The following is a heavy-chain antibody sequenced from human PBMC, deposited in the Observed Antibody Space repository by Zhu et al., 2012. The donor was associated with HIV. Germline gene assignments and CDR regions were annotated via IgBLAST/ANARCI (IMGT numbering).Heavy chain of an antibody. CDR2: INPNSGGT. CDR3: ARQKFYTGGQGWYFDL. J-gene: IGHJ2*01. Sequence: QVQLVQSGAEVKKPGASVKVSCKASGYTFTGYYMHWVRQAPGQGLEWMGWINPNSGGTNYAQKFQGRVTMTRDTPRISTAYMELSRLRSDDTAVYYCARQKFYTGGQGWYFDLWGRGTL. D-gene: IGHD2/OR15-2a*01. V-gene: IGHV1-2*02. CDR1: GYTFTGYY.